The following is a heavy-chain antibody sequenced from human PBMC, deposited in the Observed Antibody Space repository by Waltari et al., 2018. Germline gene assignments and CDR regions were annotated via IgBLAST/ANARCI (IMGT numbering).Heavy chain of an antibody. CDR1: GFTFSDHY. CDR3: ASLAYFDY. CDR2: TRNKANSDTT. J-gene: IGHJ4*02. V-gene: IGHV3-72*01. Sequence: EVQLVESGGGLVQHGGSLRLSCASSGFTFSDHYMDWVRKAPGKGLEWFGRTRNKANSDTTEYAASVKGRFTISRDESKNSLYLQMNSLKTEDTAVYYCASLAYFDYWGQGTLVTVSS.